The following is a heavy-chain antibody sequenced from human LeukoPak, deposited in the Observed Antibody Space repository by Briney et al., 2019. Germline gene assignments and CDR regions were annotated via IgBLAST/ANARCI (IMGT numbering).Heavy chain of an antibody. Sequence: PGGSLRLSCAASGFTFSSYAMSWVRQAPGKGLEWVSAISGSGGSTYYADSVKGRFTISRDNSKNTLYLQMNSLRAEDTAVYYCAKRGKKNPILEYSSSWWFDYWGQGTLVTVSS. V-gene: IGHV3-23*01. CDR2: ISGSGGST. CDR3: AKRGKKNPILEYSSSWWFDY. CDR1: GFTFSSYA. D-gene: IGHD6-13*01. J-gene: IGHJ4*02.